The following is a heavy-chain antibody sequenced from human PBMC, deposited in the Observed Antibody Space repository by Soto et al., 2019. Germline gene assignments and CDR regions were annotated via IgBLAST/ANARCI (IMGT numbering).Heavy chain of an antibody. J-gene: IGHJ5*01. CDR3: AKDGSQKDGDGNWLES. D-gene: IGHD7-27*01. CDR2: ISWDGGST. V-gene: IGHV3-43*01. Sequence: EVQLVESGGDVVQPGGSLRLSCAASGFTFEDYTIHWVRQAPGKGLEWVSLISWDGGSTYFADSVKGRFTISRDNSKNSLYLQMNSLKTEDTAFYYCAKDGSQKDGDGNWLESWGQGTLVTVSS. CDR1: GFTFEDYT.